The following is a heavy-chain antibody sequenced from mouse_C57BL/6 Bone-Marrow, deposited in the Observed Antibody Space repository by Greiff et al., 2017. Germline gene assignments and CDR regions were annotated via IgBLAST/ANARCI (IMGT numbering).Heavy chain of an antibody. J-gene: IGHJ4*01. CDR1: GYTFTSYW. CDR3: AREEITTYAMDY. CDR2: IYPSDSET. Sequence: QVHVKQPGAELVRPGSSVKLSCKASGYTFTSYWMDWVKQRPGQGLEWIGNIYPSDSETHYNQKFKDKATLTVDKSSSTAYMQLSSLKSEDSAVYFCAREEITTYAMDYWGQGTSVTVSS. D-gene: IGHD1-1*01. V-gene: IGHV1-61*01.